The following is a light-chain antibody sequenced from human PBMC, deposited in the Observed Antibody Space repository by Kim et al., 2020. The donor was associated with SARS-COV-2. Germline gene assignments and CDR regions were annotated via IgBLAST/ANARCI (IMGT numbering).Light chain of an antibody. CDR2: DAS. CDR3: QQRGSWPLT. J-gene: IGKJ4*01. CDR1: RSVSSS. Sequence: LPPEERATPSRGASRSVSSSLAWYQQKPGQAPRLLMYDASNRATGIPVRFSGSGSGTDFTLTISSLEPEDLAVYFCQQRGSWPLTFGEGTKVDIK. V-gene: IGKV3-11*01.